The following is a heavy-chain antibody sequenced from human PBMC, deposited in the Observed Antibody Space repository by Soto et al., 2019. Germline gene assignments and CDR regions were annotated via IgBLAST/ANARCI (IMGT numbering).Heavy chain of an antibody. D-gene: IGHD3-3*01. J-gene: IGHJ4*02. Sequence: LRLSCAASGFTVSSNYMSWVRQAPVKGLEWVSVIYSGGSTYYADSVKGRFTISRHNSKNTLYLQMNSLRAEDTAVYYCARSYYDFWSGSVSPLYFDYWGQGTLVTVSS. CDR1: GFTVSSNY. CDR3: ARSYYDFWSGSVSPLYFDY. V-gene: IGHV3-53*04. CDR2: IYSGGST.